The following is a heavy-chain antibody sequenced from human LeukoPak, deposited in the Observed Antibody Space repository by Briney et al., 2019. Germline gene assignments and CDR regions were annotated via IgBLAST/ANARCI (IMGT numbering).Heavy chain of an antibody. CDR3: ARDSSGWYHWFDP. Sequence: SVKVSCKASGGTFSSYAISWVRQAPGQGLEWMGGIIPIFGTANYAQKFQGRVTITADKSTSTAYMELSSLRSEDTAVYYCARDSSGWYHWFDPWGQGTLVTVSS. CDR1: GGTFSSYA. J-gene: IGHJ5*02. V-gene: IGHV1-69*06. CDR2: IIPIFGTA. D-gene: IGHD6-19*01.